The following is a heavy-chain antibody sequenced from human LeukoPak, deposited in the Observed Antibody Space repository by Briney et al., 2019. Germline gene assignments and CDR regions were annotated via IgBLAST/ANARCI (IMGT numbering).Heavy chain of an antibody. CDR3: ARGSATMTPYYYYYMDV. J-gene: IGHJ6*03. Sequence: GASVKVSCKASGYTFTSYDINWVRQATGQGLEWMGWMNPNSGNTGYAQKFQGRVTITRNTSISTAYMELSSLRSEDTAVYYRARGSATMTPYYYYYMDVWGKGTTVTVSS. D-gene: IGHD3-22*01. V-gene: IGHV1-8*03. CDR2: MNPNSGNT. CDR1: GYTFTSYD.